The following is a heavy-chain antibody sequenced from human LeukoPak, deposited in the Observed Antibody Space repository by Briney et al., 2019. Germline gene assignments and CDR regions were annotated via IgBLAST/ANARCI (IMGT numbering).Heavy chain of an antibody. CDR2: INNSGST. V-gene: IGHV4-34*01. J-gene: IGHJ5*02. Sequence: SETLSLTCAVYGGSFSGYYWNWIRQPPGKGLEWIGEINNSGSTNYNPSLKSRVTISVDTSKNQFSLKLSSVTAADTAVYYCARSPGGWFDPWGQGTLVTVSS. CDR3: ARSPGGWFDP. D-gene: IGHD3-10*01. CDR1: GGSFSGYY.